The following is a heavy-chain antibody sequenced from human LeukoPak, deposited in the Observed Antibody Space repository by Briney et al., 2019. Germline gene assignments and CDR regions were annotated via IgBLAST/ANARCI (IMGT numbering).Heavy chain of an antibody. CDR1: GFTFSSYW. V-gene: IGHV3-7*01. J-gene: IGHJ6*02. CDR2: IKQDGSEK. Sequence: GGSLRLSCAASGFTFSSYWMSWVRQAPGKGLEWVANIKQDGSEKYYVDSVKGRFTISRDNAKNSLYLQMNSLRAEDTAVYYCARRTRISSSWSYGMDVWGQGTTVTVSS. D-gene: IGHD6-13*01. CDR3: ARRTRISSSWSYGMDV.